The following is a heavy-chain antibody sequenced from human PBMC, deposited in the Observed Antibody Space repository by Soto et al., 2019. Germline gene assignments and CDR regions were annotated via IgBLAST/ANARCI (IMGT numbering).Heavy chain of an antibody. CDR2: IRANDESI. CDR1: GFDFRSYE. J-gene: IGHJ3*02. CDR3: ARETLRDAIDI. V-gene: IGHV3-48*03. Sequence: GALRLSCVASGFDFRSYEMNWVRQAPGKGLEWVSNIRANDESIYYADSVKGRVSISRDNAKNSLFLELNSLRVDDTAVYYCARETLRDAIDIWGQGTMVTVSS.